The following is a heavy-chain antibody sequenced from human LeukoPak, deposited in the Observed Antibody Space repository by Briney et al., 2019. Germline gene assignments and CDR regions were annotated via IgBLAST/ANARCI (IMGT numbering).Heavy chain of an antibody. CDR3: AREWVGSGWYGGFDY. V-gene: IGHV3-30*04. Sequence: GRSLRLSCAASGFTFSSYAMHWVRQAPGKGLEWVAVISYDGSNKYYADSVKGRFTISRDNSKNTLYLQMNSLRAEDTAVYYCAREWVGSGWYGGFDYWGQGTLVTVSS. D-gene: IGHD6-19*01. J-gene: IGHJ4*02. CDR2: ISYDGSNK. CDR1: GFTFSSYA.